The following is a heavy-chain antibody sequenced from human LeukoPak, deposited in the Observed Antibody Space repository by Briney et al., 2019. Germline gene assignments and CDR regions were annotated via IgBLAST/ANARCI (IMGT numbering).Heavy chain of an antibody. D-gene: IGHD6-13*01. CDR2: INPNSGGT. Sequence: GASVKVSCKASGYTFTRYYMHWVRQAPGQGLEWMGWINPNSGGTNYAQKFQGRVTMTRDTSISTAYMELSRLRSDDTAVYYCARAHHAGSSWVDYWGQGTLVTVSS. V-gene: IGHV1-2*02. CDR3: ARAHHAGSSWVDY. J-gene: IGHJ4*02. CDR1: GYTFTRYY.